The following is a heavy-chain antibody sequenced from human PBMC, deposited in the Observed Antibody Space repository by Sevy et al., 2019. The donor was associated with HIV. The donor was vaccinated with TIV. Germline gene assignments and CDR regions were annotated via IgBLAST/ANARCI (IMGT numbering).Heavy chain of an antibody. D-gene: IGHD4-17*01. V-gene: IGHV3-33*01. CDR2: IYYDGNNK. CDR1: GFTFNSYG. CDR3: ARDSNEYGDYRLSYYFDY. J-gene: IGHJ4*02. Sequence: GGSLRLSCAASGFTFNSYGMHWVRQAPIKGLEWVASIYYDGNNKYYADSVKGRFTISRDESKNTLYLQMISLRAEDTAVYYCARDSNEYGDYRLSYYFDYWGQGALVTVSS.